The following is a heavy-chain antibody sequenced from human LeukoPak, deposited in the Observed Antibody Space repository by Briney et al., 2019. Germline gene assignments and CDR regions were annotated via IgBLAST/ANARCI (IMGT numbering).Heavy chain of an antibody. Sequence: GGSLRLSCAASGFTFSSYAMSWVRQAPGKGLEWVSGISGSGGNTYHADSVKGRFTISRDNSKNTLNLQMNSLRAEDTAVYYCAKARYSGYDFRGLDYWGQGTLVTVSS. V-gene: IGHV3-23*01. CDR1: GFTFSSYA. J-gene: IGHJ4*02. CDR3: AKARYSGYDFRGLDY. CDR2: ISGSGGNT. D-gene: IGHD5-12*01.